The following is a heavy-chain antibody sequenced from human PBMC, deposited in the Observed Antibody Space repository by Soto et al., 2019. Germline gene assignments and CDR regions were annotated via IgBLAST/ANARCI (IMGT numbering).Heavy chain of an antibody. D-gene: IGHD1-26*01. CDR2: IYSGGGT. Sequence: EVQLVESGGGLVQPGGSLRLSCAASGFTVRSNYMSWVRQAPGKGLEWVSVIYSGGGTYYADSVKGRFTISRDNSKNTLNLQLNSLRAEDTAVYYCARDLVGATPEYFQHWGQGTLVTVSS. V-gene: IGHV3-66*01. J-gene: IGHJ1*01. CDR1: GFTVRSNY. CDR3: ARDLVGATPEYFQH.